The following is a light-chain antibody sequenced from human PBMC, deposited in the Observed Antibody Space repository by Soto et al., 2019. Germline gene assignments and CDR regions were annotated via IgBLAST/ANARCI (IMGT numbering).Light chain of an antibody. Sequence: EIVMTQSPATLSVSPVERVTLSCMASQSVSSNLAWYQQKPGQAPRLLISGASTRATGIPARFSGSGSGTEFTLTISRLEPEDFAVYYCQQYENSPITFGQGTRLEIK. CDR3: QQYENSPIT. CDR1: QSVSSN. V-gene: IGKV3-15*01. J-gene: IGKJ5*01. CDR2: GAS.